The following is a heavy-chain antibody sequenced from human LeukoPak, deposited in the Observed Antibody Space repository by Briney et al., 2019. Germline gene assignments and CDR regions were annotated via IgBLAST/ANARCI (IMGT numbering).Heavy chain of an antibody. Sequence: PGGSLRLSCAASGFTFSDYYMNWIRQAPGKGLEWVSYISTSGSSIYYADSVKGRFTISRDNAKNTLYLQMNSLRAEDTAVYYCAREGYSYGYYFDYWGQGTLVTVSS. CDR1: GFTFSDYY. V-gene: IGHV3-11*04. J-gene: IGHJ4*02. D-gene: IGHD5-18*01. CDR3: AREGYSYGYYFDY. CDR2: ISTSGSSI.